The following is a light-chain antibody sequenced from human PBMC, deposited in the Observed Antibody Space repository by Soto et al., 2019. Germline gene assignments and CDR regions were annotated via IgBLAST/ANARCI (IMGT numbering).Light chain of an antibody. Sequence: EIVMTQSPGPLSVSPGERATLSCRASQSVGGNLAWYQQKPGQPPRLLIYAASSRPTGIPARFSGSGSGTEFTLTISSLQSEDFAVYYCQQYNNWPPWTFGQGTKVEIK. CDR1: QSVGGN. J-gene: IGKJ1*01. CDR3: QQYNNWPPWT. V-gene: IGKV3-15*01. CDR2: AAS.